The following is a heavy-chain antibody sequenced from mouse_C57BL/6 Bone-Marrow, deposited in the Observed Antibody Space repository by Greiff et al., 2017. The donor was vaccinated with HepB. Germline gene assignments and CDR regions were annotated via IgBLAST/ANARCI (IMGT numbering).Heavy chain of an antibody. D-gene: IGHD1-1*01. J-gene: IGHJ1*03. CDR3: AIHPLYDDGSSWYFDV. CDR2: ISTGGGST. Sequence: EVKLMESGGGLVQPGGSLKLSCAASGFTFSDYYMYWVRQTPEKRLEWVAYISTGGGSTYYPDTVKGRFTISRDNAKNTLYLQMSRLKSEDTAMYYCAIHPLYDDGSSWYFDVWGTGTTVTVSS. CDR1: GFTFSDYY. V-gene: IGHV5-12*01.